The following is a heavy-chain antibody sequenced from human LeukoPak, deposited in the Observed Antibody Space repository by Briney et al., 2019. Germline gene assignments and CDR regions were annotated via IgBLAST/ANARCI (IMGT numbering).Heavy chain of an antibody. CDR3: ARLPPGMNSNFD. CDR2: IYTSGST. V-gene: IGHV4-61*02. D-gene: IGHD4-11*01. Sequence: SQTLSLTCTVSGGSISSGSYYWSWIRQPAGKGLEWIGRIYTSGSTNYNPSLKSRVTISVDTSKNQFSLKLSSVTAADTAVYYCARLPPGMNSNFDWGQGTLVTVSS. CDR1: GGSISSGSYY. J-gene: IGHJ4*02.